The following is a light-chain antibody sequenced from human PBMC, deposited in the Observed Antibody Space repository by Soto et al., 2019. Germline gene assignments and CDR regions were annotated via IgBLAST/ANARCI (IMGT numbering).Light chain of an antibody. Sequence: QSALTQPASVSGSPGQSITIFCTGTSSDVGGYNYVSWYQQHPGKAPKLMIYEVSNRPSGVSNRFSGSKSGNTASLTISGLQAEDEADYYCSSYTSSSTPYVFRTGTKLTVL. V-gene: IGLV2-14*01. J-gene: IGLJ1*01. CDR3: SSYTSSSTPYV. CDR2: EVS. CDR1: SSDVGGYNY.